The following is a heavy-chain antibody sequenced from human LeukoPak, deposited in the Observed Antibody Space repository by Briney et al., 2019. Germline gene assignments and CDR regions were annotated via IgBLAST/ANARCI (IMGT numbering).Heavy chain of an antibody. CDR1: RFAFSNYV. CDR2: ITGSGGAA. D-gene: IGHD3-3*01. CDR3: AKRGSDFRALEY. J-gene: IGHJ4*02. Sequence: PGGALRLSCAASRFAFSNYVMNWVRQPPGKGLEWVSSITGSGGAAYYADYMKGRFTISRDNSKNTLYLQMTSLKAEDTAVYYCAKRGSDFRALEYWGQGTLVTVSS. V-gene: IGHV3-23*01.